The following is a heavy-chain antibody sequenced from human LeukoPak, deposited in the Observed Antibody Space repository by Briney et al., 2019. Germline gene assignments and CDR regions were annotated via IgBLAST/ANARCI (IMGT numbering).Heavy chain of an antibody. CDR3: SRGPEPKSGYSNYYYYGMDV. J-gene: IGHJ6*02. CDR1: GGTFSSYS. Sequence: SVKVSCKVSGGTFSSYSIRWVRQAPGQGREWMGTIIPILGIANYAQKFQGRVTITAHTSTSTAYMELSSLRSEDRGVYYFSRGPEPKSGYSNYYYYGMDVWGQGTTVTVSS. D-gene: IGHD3-3*01. CDR2: IIPILGIA. V-gene: IGHV1-69*04.